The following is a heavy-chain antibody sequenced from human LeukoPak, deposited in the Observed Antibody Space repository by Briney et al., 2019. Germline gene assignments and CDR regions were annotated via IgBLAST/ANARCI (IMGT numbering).Heavy chain of an antibody. CDR1: GFTFSSYA. D-gene: IGHD2-15*01. CDR2: ISGSGGST. CDR3: AKESLVVVAVPDAFDI. Sequence: PGGSLRLSCAASGFTFSSYAMNWVRQAPGKGLEWVSAISGSGGSTYYADSVKGRFTISRDNSKNTLYLQMNSLRAEDTAVYYCAKESLVVVAVPDAFDIWGQGTMVTVSS. J-gene: IGHJ3*02. V-gene: IGHV3-23*01.